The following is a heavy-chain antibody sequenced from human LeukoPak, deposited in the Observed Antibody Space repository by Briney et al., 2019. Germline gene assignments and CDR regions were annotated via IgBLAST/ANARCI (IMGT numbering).Heavy chain of an antibody. CDR3: ARGGGAGSDY. CDR2: INHSGST. V-gene: IGHV4-34*01. J-gene: IGHJ4*02. D-gene: IGHD1-26*01. Sequence: PSETLSLTCAVYGGSFSGYYWSWIRQPPGKGLEWIGEINHSGSTNYNPSLKSRVTISVDTSKNQFSLKLSSVTAADTAVYYCARGGGAGSDYWGQGTLVTVPS. CDR1: GGSFSGYY.